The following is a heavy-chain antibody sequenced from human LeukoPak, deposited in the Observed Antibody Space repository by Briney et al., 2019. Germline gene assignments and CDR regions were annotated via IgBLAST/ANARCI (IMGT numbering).Heavy chain of an antibody. CDR3: ARATTVTTSFDY. J-gene: IGHJ4*02. V-gene: IGHV3-30-3*01. Sequence: GGSPRLSCAASGFTFSSYAMHWVRQAPGKGLEWVAVISYDGSNKYYADSVKGRFTISRDNSKNTLYLQMNSLRAEDTAVYYCARATTVTTSFDYWGQGTLVTVSS. CDR1: GFTFSSYA. D-gene: IGHD4-17*01. CDR2: ISYDGSNK.